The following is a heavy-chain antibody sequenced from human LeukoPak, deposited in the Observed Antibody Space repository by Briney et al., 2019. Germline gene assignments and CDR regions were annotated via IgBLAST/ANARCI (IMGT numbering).Heavy chain of an antibody. CDR3: ASVYSSSHDAFDI. CDR2: IYSGGTT. D-gene: IGHD6-13*01. V-gene: IGHV3-53*01. J-gene: IGHJ3*02. Sequence: GGSLRLSCAASGFVVSSNYMSWVRQAPGKGPEWVSVIYSGGTTYYADSVKGRFTISRDNSKNTLYLQMNSLRAEDTAVYYCASVYSSSHDAFDIWGQGTMVTVSS. CDR1: GFVVSSNY.